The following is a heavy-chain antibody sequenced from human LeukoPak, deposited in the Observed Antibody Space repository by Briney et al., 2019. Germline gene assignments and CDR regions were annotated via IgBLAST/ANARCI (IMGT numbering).Heavy chain of an antibody. CDR1: GFTFSNYA. Sequence: GGSLRLSCAASGFTFSNYAMMWVRQAPGKGLEWVSGISGSGDSTYNADSVKGRFTISRDNSKNTLYLQMNSLRAEDTAVYYCARRSGIAVAGAFDYWGQGTLVTVSS. V-gene: IGHV3-23*01. D-gene: IGHD6-19*01. J-gene: IGHJ4*02. CDR3: ARRSGIAVAGAFDY. CDR2: ISGSGDST.